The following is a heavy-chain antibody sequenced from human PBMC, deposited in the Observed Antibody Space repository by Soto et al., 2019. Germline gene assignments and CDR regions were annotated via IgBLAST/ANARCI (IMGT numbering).Heavy chain of an antibody. CDR1: GFTLSSYG. J-gene: IGHJ6*01. CDR2: ISYDGSNN. D-gene: IGHD3-3*01. Sequence: EGSRRRSCAACGFTLSSYGMDWDRQAPGNGSEWVAVISYDGSNNYYADSVKGRFTISRDNSKNTLYLQMNSLRAEDTAVYYCAKTSESINTYYSTWTGNYTNYYNYYGMNVSGEGITVT. V-gene: IGHV3-30*18. CDR3: AKTSESINTYYSTWTGNYTNYYNYYGMNV.